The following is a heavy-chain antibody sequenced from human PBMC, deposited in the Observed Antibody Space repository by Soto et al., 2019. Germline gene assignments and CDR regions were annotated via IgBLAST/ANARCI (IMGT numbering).Heavy chain of an antibody. V-gene: IGHV4-34*01. CDR1: GGSFSGYY. D-gene: IGHD4-17*01. CDR3: ARGDTVTTTSAVDY. J-gene: IGHJ4*02. CDR2: INHSGST. Sequence: SETLSLTCAVYGGSFSGYYWSWIRQPPGKGLEWIGEINHSGSTNYNPSLKSRVTISVDTSKNQFSLKLGSVTAADTAVYYCARGDTVTTTSAVDYWGQGTLVTVSS.